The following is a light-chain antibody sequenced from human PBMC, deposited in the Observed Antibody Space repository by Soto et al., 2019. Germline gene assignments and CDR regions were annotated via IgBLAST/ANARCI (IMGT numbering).Light chain of an antibody. J-gene: IGLJ3*02. CDR1: TIGGKS. CDR3: QVWDSSSDHVM. CDR2: DDS. V-gene: IGLV3-21*02. Sequence: SSELTQPPSVSVAPGQTATITCGGDTIGGKSVHWYQQKPGQAPVLVLYDDSDRPSGIPERFSGSHSGNTATLTISRVEAGDEADYYCQVWDSSSDHVMFGGGTKVTVL.